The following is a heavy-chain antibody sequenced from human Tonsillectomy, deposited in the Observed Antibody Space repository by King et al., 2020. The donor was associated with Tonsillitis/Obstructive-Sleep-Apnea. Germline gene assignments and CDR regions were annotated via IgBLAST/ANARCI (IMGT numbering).Heavy chain of an antibody. D-gene: IGHD2-15*01. CDR3: ARVATRWYFDL. CDR2: ISGFNGNT. J-gene: IGHJ2*01. Sequence: QLVQSGAEVKKPGASVKVSCKASGYIFTSYGISWVRQAPGQGLEWMGWISGFNGNTNYAQKLQGRVTMTIDTSTNTAYMELRSLRSDDTAVYYCARVATRWYFDLWGRGTLITVSS. CDR1: GYIFTSYG. V-gene: IGHV1-18*01.